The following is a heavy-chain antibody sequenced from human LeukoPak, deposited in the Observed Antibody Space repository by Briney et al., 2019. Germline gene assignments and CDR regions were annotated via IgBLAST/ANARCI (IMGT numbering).Heavy chain of an antibody. CDR2: IYSGDST. CDR3: AKRKSGYDYGIDY. D-gene: IGHD5-12*01. CDR1: GFTVSSNY. V-gene: IGHV3-53*05. Sequence: GGSLRLSCAASGFTVSSNYMSWVRQAPGKGLEWVSVIYSGDSTYYADSVKGRFTISRDNSKNTLYLQMNSLRAEDTAVYYCAKRKSGYDYGIDYWGQGTLVTVSS. J-gene: IGHJ4*02.